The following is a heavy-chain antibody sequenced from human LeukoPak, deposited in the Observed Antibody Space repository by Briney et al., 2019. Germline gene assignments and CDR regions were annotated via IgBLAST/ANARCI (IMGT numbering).Heavy chain of an antibody. J-gene: IGHJ4*02. V-gene: IGHV3-30*18. CDR2: ISYTGNTK. D-gene: IGHD6-19*01. CDR1: GFTFNNYG. Sequence: PGGSLRLSCAASGFTFNNYGMQWVRQAPGKGLEWVAVISYTGNTKYYVDSVKGRFTISRDNSKNTLYLQMNSLRAEDTAVYYCAKVGSSGWYGLDYWGQGTLVTVSS. CDR3: AKVGSSGWYGLDY.